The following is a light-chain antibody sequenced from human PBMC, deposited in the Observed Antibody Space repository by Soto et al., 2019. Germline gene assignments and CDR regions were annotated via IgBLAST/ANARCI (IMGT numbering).Light chain of an antibody. CDR3: SSYTTRSTLEV. Sequence: QSVLTQPPSASGSPRQSVRIAFTGTNSDVGGYDSVSWYQQHPGKAPKLIIYEFTKRPSWVPDRLSGSKSGDTAPLTISGLHGEVEDDYYCSSYTTRSTLEVFGTGTK. CDR1: NSDVGGYDS. J-gene: IGLJ1*01. V-gene: IGLV2-8*01. CDR2: EFT.